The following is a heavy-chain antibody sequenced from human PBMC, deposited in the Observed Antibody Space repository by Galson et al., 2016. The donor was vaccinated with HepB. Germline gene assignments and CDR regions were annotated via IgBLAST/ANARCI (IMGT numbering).Heavy chain of an antibody. V-gene: IGHV4-4*02. CDR2: TYHSGST. J-gene: IGHJ2*01. D-gene: IGHD3-22*01. CDR1: GGSISSSNW. CDR3: ARLRDSYYYDTTDSPPQTYWYFDL. Sequence: SETLSLTCAVSGGSISSSNWWSWVRQPPGKGLEWIGDTYHSGSTNYNPSLKSRVTISVDKFKNQFSLKLSSVTAADTAVYYCARLRDSYYYDTTDSPPQTYWYFDLWGRGTLFIVSS.